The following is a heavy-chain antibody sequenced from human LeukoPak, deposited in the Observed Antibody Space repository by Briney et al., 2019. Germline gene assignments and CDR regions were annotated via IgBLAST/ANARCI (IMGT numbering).Heavy chain of an antibody. V-gene: IGHV3-15*01. Sequence: PGGSLRLSCAASGFTFSNAWMNWVRQSPGKGLEWVGRIKSKTDGGTIDYGAPVKGRFTISRDDSKNTLFLQMNSLKTKDTAMYHCTTGVRDSSGYYNFDYWGQGTLVTVSS. D-gene: IGHD3-22*01. J-gene: IGHJ4*02. CDR3: TTGVRDSSGYYNFDY. CDR2: IKSKTDGGTI. CDR1: GFTFSNAW.